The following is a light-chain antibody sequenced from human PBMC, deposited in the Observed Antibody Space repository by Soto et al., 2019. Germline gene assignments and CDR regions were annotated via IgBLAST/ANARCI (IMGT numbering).Light chain of an antibody. CDR3: QQSYSSQCT. CDR1: QSVTSY. CDR2: AAS. Sequence: DIQMTQSPSSLSASIGDRVTITCRASQSVTSYLNWYQQKPGKAPTLLIYAASSLHSGVPSRFRGGGSGTDFTLTISSLQPEDFATYYWQQSYSSQCTFGQGTKLEIK. V-gene: IGKV1-39*01. J-gene: IGKJ2*02.